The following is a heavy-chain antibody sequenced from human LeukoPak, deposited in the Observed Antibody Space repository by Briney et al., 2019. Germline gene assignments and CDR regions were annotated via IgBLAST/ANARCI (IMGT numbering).Heavy chain of an antibody. D-gene: IGHD5-24*01. J-gene: IGHJ4*02. CDR2: IIPILGIA. CDR3: ARVGAPEMATIGDY. Sequence: SVKVSCKASGGTFSSYAISWVRQAPGQGLEWVGRIIPILGIANYAQKFQGRVTITADKSTSTAYMELSSLRSEDTAVYYCARVGAPEMATIGDYWGQGTLVTVSS. CDR1: GGTFSSYA. V-gene: IGHV1-69*04.